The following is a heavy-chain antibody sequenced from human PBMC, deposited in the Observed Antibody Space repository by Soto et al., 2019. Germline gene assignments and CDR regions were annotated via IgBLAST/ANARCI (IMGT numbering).Heavy chain of an antibody. CDR3: ATPGGRHFSYYYYGMDV. D-gene: IGHD3-16*01. CDR2: IFPIDSDT. V-gene: IGHV5-51*01. CDR1: GYTFTRNW. Sequence: PGESLKISCKGSGYTFTRNWIGWVRQMPGKGLEWMGIIFPIDSDTRYSPSSQGQVTISADNSISTAYLQWSSLKASDTAIYYCATPGGRHFSYYYYGMDVWGQGTTVTVSS. J-gene: IGHJ6*02.